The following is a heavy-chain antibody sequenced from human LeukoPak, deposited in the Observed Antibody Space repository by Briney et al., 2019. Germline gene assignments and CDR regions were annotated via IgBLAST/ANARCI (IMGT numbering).Heavy chain of an antibody. Sequence: GASVKVSCKASGYTFTAYYMHWVRQAPGQGLEWMGGIIPIFGTANYAQKFQGRVTITADESTSTAYMELSSLRSEDTAVYYCARLIRAVGNNWFDPWGQGTLVTVSS. CDR3: ARLIRAVGNNWFDP. V-gene: IGHV1-69*13. D-gene: IGHD2-15*01. CDR1: GYTFTAYY. CDR2: IIPIFGTA. J-gene: IGHJ5*02.